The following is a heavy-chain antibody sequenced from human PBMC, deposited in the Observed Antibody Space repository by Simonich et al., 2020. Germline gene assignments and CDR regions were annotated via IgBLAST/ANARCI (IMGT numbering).Heavy chain of an antibody. CDR3: ARLPDY. V-gene: IGHV4-59*08. Sequence: QVQLQESGPGLVKPSETLSLTCTVSGASISRYYWSWIRQPPGKGLEWIGYIYYSGSTNYNPSLKSRVTISVDTSKNQFSLKLSSVTAADTAVYYCARLPDYWGQGTLVTVSS. J-gene: IGHJ4*02. CDR1: GASISRYY. CDR2: IYYSGST.